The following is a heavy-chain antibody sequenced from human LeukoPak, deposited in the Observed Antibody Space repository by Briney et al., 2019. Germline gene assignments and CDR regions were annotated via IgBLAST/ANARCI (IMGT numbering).Heavy chain of an antibody. Sequence: RTGGSLRLSCAASGFTFYKSAMTWVRQAPGTGLEWVSAISGRGDFTYYADSVKGRFTISRDNSKNMLYLQMTSLRADDTAVYYCARREAEESGPIDYWGQGTLVTVSS. CDR2: ISGRGDFT. CDR1: GFTFYKSA. CDR3: ARREAEESGPIDY. J-gene: IGHJ4*02. V-gene: IGHV3-23*01. D-gene: IGHD3-3*01.